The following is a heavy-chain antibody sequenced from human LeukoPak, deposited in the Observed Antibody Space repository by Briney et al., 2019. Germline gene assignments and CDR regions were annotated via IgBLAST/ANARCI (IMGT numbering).Heavy chain of an antibody. CDR2: ISSGSTYI. J-gene: IGHJ4*02. CDR1: GFPLSRYC. CDR3: AGGSSRDFDY. Sequence: KPGGCPTHSRAPSGFPLSRYCMKLLRQAPGKGLEWVSSISSGSTYIYYAASVKSRFTISRANAKNPLYLQMNSLRAEDTAVYYCAGGSSRDFDYWGQGTLVTVSS. D-gene: IGHD6-6*01. V-gene: IGHV3-21*01.